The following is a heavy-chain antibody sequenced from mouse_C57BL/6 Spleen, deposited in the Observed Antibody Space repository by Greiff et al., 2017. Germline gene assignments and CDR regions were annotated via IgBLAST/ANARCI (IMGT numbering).Heavy chain of an antibody. CDR1: GYTFTSYW. V-gene: IGHV1-55*01. CDR3: ARSGDGYYWFAY. D-gene: IGHD2-3*01. CDR2: IYPGSGST. J-gene: IGHJ3*01. Sequence: QVQLQQSGAELVKPGASVKMSCKASGYTFTSYWITWVKQRPGQGLEWIGDIYPGSGSTNYNEKFKSKATLTVDKSSSTAYMQLSSLTSEDSAVYYCARSGDGYYWFAYWGQGTLVTVSA.